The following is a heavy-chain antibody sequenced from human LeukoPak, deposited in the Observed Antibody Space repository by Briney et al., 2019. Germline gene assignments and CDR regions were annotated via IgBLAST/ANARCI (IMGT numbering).Heavy chain of an antibody. CDR2: IWYDGSNK. CDR3: AKDLDLYYDSSGHDY. J-gene: IGHJ4*02. Sequence: GGSLRLSCAASGCTFSSYGMHWVRQAPGKGLEWVAVIWYDGSNKYYADSVKGRFTISRDNSKNTLYLQMNSLRAEDTAVYYCAKDLDLYYDSSGHDYWGQGTLVTVSS. CDR1: GCTFSSYG. V-gene: IGHV3-33*06. D-gene: IGHD3-22*01.